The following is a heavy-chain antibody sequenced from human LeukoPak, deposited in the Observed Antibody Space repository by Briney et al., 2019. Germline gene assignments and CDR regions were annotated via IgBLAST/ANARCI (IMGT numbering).Heavy chain of an antibody. CDR3: ARDSRPGNYYDSSGNFDY. J-gene: IGHJ4*02. Sequence: PGGSLRLSCTVSGFTVSSNSMSWVRQAPGKGLEWVSSISSSSSYIYYADSVKGRFTVSRDNAKNSLYLQMNSLRAEDTAVYYCARDSRPGNYYDSSGNFDYWGQGTLVTVSS. CDR1: GFTVSSNS. V-gene: IGHV3-21*01. CDR2: ISSSSSYI. D-gene: IGHD3-22*01.